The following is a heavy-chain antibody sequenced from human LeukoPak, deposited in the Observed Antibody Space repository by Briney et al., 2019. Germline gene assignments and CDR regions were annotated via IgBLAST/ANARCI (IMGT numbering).Heavy chain of an antibody. CDR2: IRYDGSNK. CDR1: GFTFSSYG. V-gene: IGHV3-30*02. Sequence: SGGSLRLSCAASGFTFSSYGMHWVRQAPGKGLEWVAFIRYDGSNKYYADSVKGRFTISRDNSKNTLYLQMNSLRAEDTAVYYCAKGWVGGVVNSGPGYWGQGTLVTVSS. J-gene: IGHJ4*02. D-gene: IGHD3-3*01. CDR3: AKGWVGGVVNSGPGY.